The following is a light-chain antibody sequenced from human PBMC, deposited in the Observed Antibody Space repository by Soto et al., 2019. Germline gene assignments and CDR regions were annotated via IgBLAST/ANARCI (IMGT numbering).Light chain of an antibody. Sequence: QSLLTQPASVSGSPGQSITISCTGTSSDVGNYNLVSWYQQHPDKAPKLMIYDVSKRPSGVSNRFSGSKSGNTASLTISGLQADDEADYYCCSYAGDSYVFGTGTKVTVL. CDR1: SSDVGNYNL. J-gene: IGLJ1*01. CDR3: CSYAGDSYV. CDR2: DVS. V-gene: IGLV2-23*02.